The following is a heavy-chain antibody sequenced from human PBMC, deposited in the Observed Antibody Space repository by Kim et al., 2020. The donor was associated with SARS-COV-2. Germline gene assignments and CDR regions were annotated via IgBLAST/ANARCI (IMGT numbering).Heavy chain of an antibody. CDR2: IKQDGSEK. J-gene: IGHJ4*02. CDR3: ASVDLQWELRC. V-gene: IGHV3-7*03. Sequence: GGSLRLSCAASGFTFSSYWMTWVRQAPGKGLEWVANIKQDGSEKYYVDSVKGRFTISRDNAKNSLYLQMNSLRAEDTAVYYCASVDLQWELRCWGQGTLVTVSS. CDR1: GFTFSSYW. D-gene: IGHD1-26*01.